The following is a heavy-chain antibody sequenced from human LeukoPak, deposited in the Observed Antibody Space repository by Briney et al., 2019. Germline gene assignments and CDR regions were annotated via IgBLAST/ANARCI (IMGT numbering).Heavy chain of an antibody. Sequence: GGSLRLSCAASRLTFSSYAMSWVRQAPGKGLEWVSAISGSGGSTYYADSVKGRFTISRDNSKNTLYLQMNSLRAEDTAVYYCGKEAGRVGATTDAFDIWGQGTMVTVSS. CDR1: RLTFSSYA. CDR2: ISGSGGST. CDR3: GKEAGRVGATTDAFDI. V-gene: IGHV3-23*01. D-gene: IGHD1-26*01. J-gene: IGHJ3*02.